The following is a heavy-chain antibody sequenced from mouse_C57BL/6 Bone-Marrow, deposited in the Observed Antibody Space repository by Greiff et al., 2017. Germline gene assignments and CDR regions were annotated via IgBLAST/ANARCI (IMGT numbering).Heavy chain of an antibody. D-gene: IGHD2-2*01. CDR1: GYTFTSYW. J-gene: IGHJ3*01. CDR2: IHPNSGST. Sequence: LQQPGAELVKPGASVKLSCKASGYTFTSYWMHWVKQRPGQGLEWIGMIHPNSGSTNYNEKFKSKATLTVDKSSSTAYMQLSSLTSEDSAVYYCARQGYDWFAYWGQGTLVTVSA. V-gene: IGHV1-64*01. CDR3: ARQGYDWFAY.